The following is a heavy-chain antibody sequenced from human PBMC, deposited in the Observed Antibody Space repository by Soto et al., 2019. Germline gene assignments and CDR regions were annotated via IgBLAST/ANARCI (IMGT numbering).Heavy chain of an antibody. V-gene: IGHV4-31*03. D-gene: IGHD2-2*01. Sequence: QVQLQESGPGLVKPSQTLSLTCTVSGGSISSGGYYWSWIRQHPGKGLEWIGYIYYSGSTYYNPSLKCRVTISVDTSKNQFSLKLSSVTAADTAVYYCARDLSVVVPAAPHEYNWFDPWGQGTLVTVSS. CDR1: GGSISSGGYY. CDR3: ARDLSVVVPAAPHEYNWFDP. J-gene: IGHJ5*02. CDR2: IYYSGST.